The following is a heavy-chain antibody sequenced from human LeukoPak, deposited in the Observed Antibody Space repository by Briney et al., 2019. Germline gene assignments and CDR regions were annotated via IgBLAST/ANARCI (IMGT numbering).Heavy chain of an antibody. CDR3: AREEAYDSSGYYDY. D-gene: IGHD3-22*01. CDR1: GGSIRSYY. Sequence: SETLSLTCTVSGGSIRSYYWSWIRQPPGKGLEWIGYIYYSGSTNYNPSLKSRVTISVDTSKNQFSLKLSSVTAADTAVYYCAREEAYDSSGYYDYWGQGTLVTVSS. J-gene: IGHJ4*02. V-gene: IGHV4-59*01. CDR2: IYYSGST.